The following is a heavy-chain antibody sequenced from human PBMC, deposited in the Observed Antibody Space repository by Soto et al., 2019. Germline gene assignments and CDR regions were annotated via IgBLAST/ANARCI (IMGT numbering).Heavy chain of an antibody. Sequence: QVQLVESGGGVVQPGRSLRLSCAASGFTFSSYGMHWVRQAPGKGLEWVAVIWYDGSNKYYADSVKGRFTISRDNSKNTLYLQMNSLRAEDTAVYYCARDWGGYDEYSDYWGQGTLVTVSP. D-gene: IGHD5-12*01. CDR3: ARDWGGYDEYSDY. J-gene: IGHJ4*02. V-gene: IGHV3-33*01. CDR1: GFTFSSYG. CDR2: IWYDGSNK.